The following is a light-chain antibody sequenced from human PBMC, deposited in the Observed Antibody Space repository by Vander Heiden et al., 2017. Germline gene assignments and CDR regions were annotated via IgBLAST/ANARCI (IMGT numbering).Light chain of an antibody. CDR2: KDS. CDR3: QAWDSSTYV. CDR1: KLGDKY. V-gene: IGLV3-1*01. Sequence: SYDLTQPPSVSVSPGQTASITCPGDKLGDKYACWYQQKPGQSPVLVIYKDSKRPAAIPERFSGSNSGTTATLTIGGTQARAEDDYYCQAWDSSTYVFGTGTKVTVL. J-gene: IGLJ1*01.